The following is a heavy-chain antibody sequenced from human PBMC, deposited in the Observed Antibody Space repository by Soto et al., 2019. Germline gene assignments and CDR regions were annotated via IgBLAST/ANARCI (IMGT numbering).Heavy chain of an antibody. Sequence: LRLSCAASGFTFSSYAMSWVRQAPGKGLEWVSAISGSGGSTYYADSVKGRFTISRDNSKNTLYVQMNSLRAEDTAVYYCAKARLGGNYYDSSGYAVRGGMDVWGQGTTVTVSS. D-gene: IGHD3-22*01. J-gene: IGHJ6*02. CDR3: AKARLGGNYYDSSGYAVRGGMDV. CDR1: GFTFSSYA. CDR2: ISGSGGST. V-gene: IGHV3-23*01.